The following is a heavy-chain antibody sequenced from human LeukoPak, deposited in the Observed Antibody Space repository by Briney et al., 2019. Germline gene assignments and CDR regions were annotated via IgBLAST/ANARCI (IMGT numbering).Heavy chain of an antibody. J-gene: IGHJ4*02. Sequence: GGSLRLSCAASGFIFSSYAMNWVRQAPGKGLEWVSAINDGGGRTYYADSVKGRFTISRDNSKNTLDLQVDSLRAEDTAVYYCAKAFYYYDSSGSLDYWGQGTLITVSS. D-gene: IGHD3-22*01. V-gene: IGHV3-23*01. CDR3: AKAFYYYDSSGSLDY. CDR2: INDGGGRT. CDR1: GFIFSSYA.